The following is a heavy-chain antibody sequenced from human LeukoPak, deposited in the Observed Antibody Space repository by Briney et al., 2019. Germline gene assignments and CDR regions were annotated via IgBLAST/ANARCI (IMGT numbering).Heavy chain of an antibody. D-gene: IGHD1-26*01. CDR1: GFTFSGYS. CDR2: ILTSGSTE. Sequence: GGSLRLSCAASGFTFSGYSMNWVRQAPGKGLEWIAYILTSGSTEEYADSVKGRFTISRDNSKNTLYLQMNSLRAEDTAVYYCATQSLYSGSSPSYFDYWGQGTLVTVSS. CDR3: ATQSLYSGSSPSYFDY. J-gene: IGHJ4*02. V-gene: IGHV3-48*01.